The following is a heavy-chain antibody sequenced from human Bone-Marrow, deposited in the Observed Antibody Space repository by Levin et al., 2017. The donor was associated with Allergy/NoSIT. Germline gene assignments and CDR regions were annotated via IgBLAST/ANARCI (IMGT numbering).Heavy chain of an antibody. V-gene: IGHV3-23*01. CDR3: AKDRTLVGVFDI. Sequence: RGESLKISCVASGFTFSSYAMSWVRQAPGKGLEWVSGMRGGDPTTYYADSVKGRFALSRDDSKSTLYLQMSSLRAEDTAVYYCAKDRTLVGVFDIWGQGTMVTVSS. D-gene: IGHD4/OR15-4a*01. CDR2: MRGGDPTT. CDR1: GFTFSSYA. J-gene: IGHJ3*02.